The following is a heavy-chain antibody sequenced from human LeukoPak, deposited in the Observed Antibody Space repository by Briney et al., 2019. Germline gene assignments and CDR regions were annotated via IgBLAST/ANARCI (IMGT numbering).Heavy chain of an antibody. V-gene: IGHV1-2*02. D-gene: IGHD2-15*01. Sequence: ASVKVSCKASGYTFTGYYMHWVRQAPGQGLEWMGWINPNSGGTNYAQKFQGRVTMTRDTSISTAYMEPTRLRSDDTAVYYCARERNCSGGSCSDAFDIWGQGTMVTVSS. J-gene: IGHJ3*02. CDR2: INPNSGGT. CDR3: ARERNCSGGSCSDAFDI. CDR1: GYTFTGYY.